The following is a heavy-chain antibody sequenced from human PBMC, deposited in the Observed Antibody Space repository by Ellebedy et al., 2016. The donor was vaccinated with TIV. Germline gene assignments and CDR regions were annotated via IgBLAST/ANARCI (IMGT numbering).Heavy chain of an antibody. Sequence: PGGSLRLSCAASGITFNYYDMHWVRQPPGKGLEWVASVSFDGSDKNYADSVKGRFTISRDNSNNTLSLQMNSLGAEATAVYYCSRDGPYRGGSRWYLGKWFESWGQGALVTVSS. D-gene: IGHD6-13*01. CDR1: GITFNYYD. CDR2: VSFDGSDK. V-gene: IGHV3-30*03. J-gene: IGHJ5*01. CDR3: SRDGPYRGGSRWYLGKWFES.